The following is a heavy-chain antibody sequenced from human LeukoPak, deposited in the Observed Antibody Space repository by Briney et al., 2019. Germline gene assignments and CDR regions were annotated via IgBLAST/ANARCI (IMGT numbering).Heavy chain of an antibody. V-gene: IGHV3-21*01. CDR1: GFTVSSNY. CDR3: ARGGSNWYFDL. CDR2: ISSSSSYI. J-gene: IGHJ2*01. Sequence: GGSLRLSCAASGFTVSSNYMSWVRQAPGKGLEWVSSISSSSSYIYYADSVKGRFTISRDNAKNSLHLQMNSLRAEDTAVYYCARGGSNWYFDLWGRGTLVTVSS.